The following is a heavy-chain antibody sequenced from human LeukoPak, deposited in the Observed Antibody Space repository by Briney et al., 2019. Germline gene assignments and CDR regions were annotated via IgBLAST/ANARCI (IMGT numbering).Heavy chain of an antibody. V-gene: IGHV3-48*02. J-gene: IGHJ4*02. CDR3: ARVESVMITFGGVIAPTDY. CDR1: GFTLSSYS. CDR2: ISSSSSTI. Sequence: GGSLRLSCAASGFTLSSYSMNWVRQAPGKGLEWVSYISSSSSTIYYADSVKGRFTISRDNAKNSLYLQMNSLRDEDTAVYYCARVESVMITFGGVIAPTDYWGQGTLVTVSS. D-gene: IGHD3-16*02.